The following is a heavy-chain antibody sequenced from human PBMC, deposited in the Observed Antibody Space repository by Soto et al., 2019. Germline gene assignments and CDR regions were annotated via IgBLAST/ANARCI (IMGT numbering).Heavy chain of an antibody. CDR2: IIPILGIA. J-gene: IGHJ3*02. V-gene: IGHV1-69*02. CDR3: ARGPDSGSYYFAFDI. D-gene: IGHD1-26*01. Sequence: SVKVSCKASGGTLSSYTISWVRQAPGQGLEWMGRIIPILGIANYAQKFQGRVTITADKSTSTAYMELSSLRSEDTAVYYCARGPDSGSYYFAFDIWGQGTMVTVSS. CDR1: GGTLSSYT.